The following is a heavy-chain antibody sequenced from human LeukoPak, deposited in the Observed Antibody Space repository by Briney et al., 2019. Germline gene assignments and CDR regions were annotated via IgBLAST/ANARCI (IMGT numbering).Heavy chain of an antibody. CDR2: INPNSGGT. J-gene: IGHJ5*02. CDR3: ARDRLHPPDWFDH. CDR1: GYTFTGYY. V-gene: IGHV1-2*02. Sequence: GSVKVSCTASGYTFTGYYMHWVRQAPGQGLEWMGWINPNSGGTNYAQKFQGRVTMTRDTSISTAYMELSRLRSDDTAVYYCARDRLHPPDWFDHWGQGTLVTVSS.